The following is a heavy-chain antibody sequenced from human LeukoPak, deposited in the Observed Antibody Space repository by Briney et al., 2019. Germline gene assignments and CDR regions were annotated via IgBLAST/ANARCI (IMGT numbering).Heavy chain of an antibody. V-gene: IGHV3-30*03. CDR3: ARDYFDTSGYSPY. CDR1: GFTFNTYG. J-gene: IGHJ4*02. Sequence: GRSLRLSCAASGFTFNTYGIHWVRQAPGKGLEWVAVISFDGSNKYYADSVKGRFTISRDNSKNTPYLQMNSLRAEDTAVYYCARDYFDTSGYSPYWGQGTLVTVSS. D-gene: IGHD3-22*01. CDR2: ISFDGSNK.